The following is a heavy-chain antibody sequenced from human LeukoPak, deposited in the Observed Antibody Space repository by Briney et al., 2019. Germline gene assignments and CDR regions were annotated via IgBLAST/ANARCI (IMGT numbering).Heavy chain of an antibody. CDR1: GYTLTELS. Sequence: GASVKVSCKVSGYTLTELSMHWVRQAPGKGLEWMGGFDPEDGETIYAQKLQGRVTMTRNTSISTAYMELSSLRSEDTAVYYCARSLGGWKAFDIWGQGTMVTVSS. V-gene: IGHV1-24*01. CDR2: FDPEDGET. D-gene: IGHD1-1*01. CDR3: ARSLGGWKAFDI. J-gene: IGHJ3*02.